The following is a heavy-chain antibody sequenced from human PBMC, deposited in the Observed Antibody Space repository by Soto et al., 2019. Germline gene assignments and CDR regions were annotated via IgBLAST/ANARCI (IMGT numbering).Heavy chain of an antibody. CDR1: GYTFTSYG. CDR3: ATDCSSTTCSPWNWFAP. Sequence: QVQLVQSGAEVKKPGASVKVSCKASGYTFTSYGISWVRQAPGQGLEWMGWISADNGNTNYAQKLQGRVTMTTDTSTSTAYMELRSLRSDDTAVYYCATDCSSTTCSPWNWFAPWGQGTLVTVSS. D-gene: IGHD2-2*01. V-gene: IGHV1-18*01. J-gene: IGHJ5*02. CDR2: ISADNGNT.